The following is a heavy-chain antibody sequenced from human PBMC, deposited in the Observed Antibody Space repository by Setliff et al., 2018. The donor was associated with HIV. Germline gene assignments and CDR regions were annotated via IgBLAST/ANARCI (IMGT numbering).Heavy chain of an antibody. CDR3: ARHLQAFDI. Sequence: SETLSLTCAVSGYSISSGYYWGWIRQPPGKGLEWVGSIYHSGTTYYNPSLKSRVTISVDTSKNQFSLKLSSVTAADTAVYYCARHLQAFDIWGHGTMVTVSS. CDR1: GYSISSGYY. J-gene: IGHJ3*02. CDR2: IYHSGTT. V-gene: IGHV4-38-2*01. D-gene: IGHD1-1*01.